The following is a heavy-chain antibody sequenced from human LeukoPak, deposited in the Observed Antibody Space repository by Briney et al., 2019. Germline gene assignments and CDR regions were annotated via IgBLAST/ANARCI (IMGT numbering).Heavy chain of an antibody. CDR1: GYTFTSYG. CDR2: ISAYNGNT. Sequence: ASVKVSCKASGYTFTSYGISWVRQAPGQGLEWMGWISAYNGNTNYAQKLQGRVTMTTDTSTSTAYMELRSLRSDDTAVYYCARGQLDIVVVPAALPSDYWGQGTLVTVSS. CDR3: ARGQLDIVVVPAALPSDY. D-gene: IGHD2-2*01. J-gene: IGHJ4*02. V-gene: IGHV1-18*01.